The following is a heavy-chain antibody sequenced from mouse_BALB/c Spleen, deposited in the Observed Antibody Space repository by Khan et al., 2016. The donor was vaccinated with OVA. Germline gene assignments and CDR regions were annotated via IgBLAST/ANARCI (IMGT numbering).Heavy chain of an antibody. V-gene: IGHV1S135*01. Sequence: VQLQQSGPELMKPGASVNISCKASGYSFTSYYIHWVKQSHGKSLEWIGYIDPFNGGTDYNQEFKGKATLTVDQSSSTAYMHLSSLTSEDSAVYYCARGAFGYWGQGTLVTVSA. CDR2: IDPFNGGT. CDR3: ARGAFGY. J-gene: IGHJ3*01. CDR1: GYSFTSYY.